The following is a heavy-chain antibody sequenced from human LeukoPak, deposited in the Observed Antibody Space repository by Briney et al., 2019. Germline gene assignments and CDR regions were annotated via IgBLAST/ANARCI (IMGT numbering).Heavy chain of an antibody. CDR3: ATRYCSSTSCYFDY. CDR2: ISSRGSTI. J-gene: IGHJ4*02. Sequence: GGSLRLSCAASGFTFSDYYMSWIRQAPGKGLEWVSYISSRGSTIYYADSVKGRFTISRDNAKNSLYLQMNSLRAEDTAVYYCATRYCSSTSCYFDYWGQGTLVTVSS. D-gene: IGHD2-2*01. V-gene: IGHV3-11*01. CDR1: GFTFSDYY.